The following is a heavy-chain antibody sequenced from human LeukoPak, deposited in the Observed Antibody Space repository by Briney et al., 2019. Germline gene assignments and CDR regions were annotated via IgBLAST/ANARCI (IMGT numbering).Heavy chain of an antibody. CDR3: AREEMGFLLWFGEFLDY. D-gene: IGHD3-10*01. Sequence: GASVKVSCKASGYTFTGYYMHWVRQAPGQGLEWMGWINPNSGGTNYAQKFQGRVTMTRDTSISTAYMELSRLRSDDTAVYYCAREEMGFLLWFGEFLDYWGQGTLVTVSS. CDR1: GYTFTGYY. V-gene: IGHV1-2*02. J-gene: IGHJ4*02. CDR2: INPNSGGT.